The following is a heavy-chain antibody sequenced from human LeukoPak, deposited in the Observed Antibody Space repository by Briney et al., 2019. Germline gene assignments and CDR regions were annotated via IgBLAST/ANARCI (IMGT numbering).Heavy chain of an antibody. J-gene: IGHJ4*02. D-gene: IGHD6-6*01. Sequence: SETLSLTCAVSGYSLSSGYYWGWIRQPPGKGLEWIGSIYHSGSTYYNPSLKSRVTISVDTSKNQFSLKLSSVTAADTAVYYCARFSSSTCFDYWAREPWSPSPQ. CDR1: GYSLSSGYY. CDR2: IYHSGST. CDR3: ARFSSSTCFDY. V-gene: IGHV4-38-2*01.